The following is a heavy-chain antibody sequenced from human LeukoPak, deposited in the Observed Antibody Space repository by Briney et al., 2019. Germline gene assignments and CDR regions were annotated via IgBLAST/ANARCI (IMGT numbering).Heavy chain of an antibody. D-gene: IGHD5/OR15-5a*01. CDR1: GSTFTSYG. J-gene: IGHJ4*02. CDR3: AGEKCSVYAHQLFGLDD. Sequence: ASVKLCRSAAGSTFTSYGITRGRQAPGPGLGWRGGLGAYKGNKNYAQNIHSRVTMTTDTSTRTAYMELRSLRFDDTAVYYCAGEKCSVYAHQLFGLDDWGQGTLVTVSS. CDR2: LGAYKGNK. V-gene: IGHV1-18*01.